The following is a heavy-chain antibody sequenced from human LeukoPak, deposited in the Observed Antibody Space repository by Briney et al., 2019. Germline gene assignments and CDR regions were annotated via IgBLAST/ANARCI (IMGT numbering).Heavy chain of an antibody. V-gene: IGHV3-30*02. D-gene: IGHD6-19*01. J-gene: IGHJ4*02. CDR1: GFTFSSYG. CDR3: AKDNNGWAFDY. Sequence: GGSLRLSCAASGFTFSSYGMHWVRQAPGKGLEWVAFTPYHGSNKYYADSVKGRFTISRDNPKNTLYLQMISLRAEDTAIYYCAKDNNGWAFDYWGQGTLVTVSS. CDR2: TPYHGSNK.